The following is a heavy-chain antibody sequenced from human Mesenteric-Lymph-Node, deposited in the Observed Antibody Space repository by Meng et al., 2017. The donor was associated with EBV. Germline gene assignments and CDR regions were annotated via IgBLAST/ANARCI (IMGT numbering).Heavy chain of an antibody. J-gene: IGHJ4*02. V-gene: IGHV1-69*01. Sequence: QEETVRAEDGVTMPASSVTVVSTADGSTFSSHACSRLRQGHGLGLEWMGGIVPICGTTTYAQKFQGRLTITADEATSTAHMELHGLRSDDTALYFCARGAATMPLEYWGQGALVTVSS. CDR1: GSTFSSHA. CDR3: ARGAATMPLEY. CDR2: IVPICGTT. D-gene: IGHD5-12*01.